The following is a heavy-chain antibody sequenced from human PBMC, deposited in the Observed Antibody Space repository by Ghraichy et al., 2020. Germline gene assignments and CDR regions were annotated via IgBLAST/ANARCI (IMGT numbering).Heavy chain of an antibody. J-gene: IGHJ4*02. V-gene: IGHV3-74*01. CDR1: GFTFSSYW. CDR2: INSDGSST. Sequence: GGSLRLSCAASGFTFSSYWMHWVRQAPGKGLVWVSRINSDGSSTSYADSVKGRFTISRDNAKNTLYLQMNSLRAEDTAVYYCARSGSGRPWVYWGQGTLVTVSS. CDR3: ARSGSGRPWVY. D-gene: IGHD3-10*01.